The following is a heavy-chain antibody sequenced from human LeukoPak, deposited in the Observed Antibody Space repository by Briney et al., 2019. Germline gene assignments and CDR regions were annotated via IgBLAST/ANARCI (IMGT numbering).Heavy chain of an antibody. V-gene: IGHV4-30-4*02. CDR3: ARIRGWAFEARFDH. CDR1: GGSISSGDYN. CDR2: IYTSATT. D-gene: IGHD3-10*01. J-gene: IGHJ4*02. Sequence: PSDTLSLTCTVSGGSISSGDYNWSWIRQPPGRGVDWLGYIYTSATTHPNPSLKSQLTISIDTSKNQFSLKVSSVTAADTSVYYCARIRGWAFEARFDHWGQGTLVTVSS.